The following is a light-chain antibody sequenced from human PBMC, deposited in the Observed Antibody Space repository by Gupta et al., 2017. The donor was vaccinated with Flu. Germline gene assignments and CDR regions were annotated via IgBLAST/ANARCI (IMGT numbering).Light chain of an antibody. V-gene: IGLV2-8*01. J-gene: IGLJ1*01. CDR2: EVT. Sequence: QSALTQPPSASGSPGQSVTISCTGTSSEVGRYNYVSWYQQHPGKAPKLIIYEVTKRPSGVPDRFSGSKSGNTASLTVSGLQAEDEADYYCSSYGGSNDYVFGTGTMVTVL. CDR3: SSYGGSNDYV. CDR1: SSEVGRYNY.